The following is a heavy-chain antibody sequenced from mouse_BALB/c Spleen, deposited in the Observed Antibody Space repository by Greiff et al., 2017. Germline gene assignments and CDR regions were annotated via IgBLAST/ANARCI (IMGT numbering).Heavy chain of an antibody. CDR3: AGGGYGNYDYLDY. Sequence: QGQLKESGAELMKPGASVTISCTATGYTFTSYWIEWVKQRPGHGLEWIGEILPGSGSTNYNEKFKGKTTITADTSSNTAYMQLSSLTSEDSAVYYCAGGGYGNYDYLDYWGQGTTLTVSS. D-gene: IGHD2-1*01. J-gene: IGHJ2*01. CDR1: GYTFTSYW. CDR2: ILPGSGST. V-gene: IGHV1-9*01.